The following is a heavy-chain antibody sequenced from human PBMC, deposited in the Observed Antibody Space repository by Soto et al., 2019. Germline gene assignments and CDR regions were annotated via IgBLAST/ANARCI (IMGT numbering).Heavy chain of an antibody. J-gene: IGHJ4*02. V-gene: IGHV3-30*18. CDR3: AKDKSRGGKWLALPIDY. D-gene: IGHD6-19*01. CDR2: ISYDGSNK. CDR1: GFTFSSYG. Sequence: QVQLVESGGGVVQPGRSLRLSCAASGFTFSSYGMHWVRQAPGKGLEWVAVISYDGSNKYYADSVKGRFTISRDNSKNTLYLQMHSLRADDTAVYSCAKDKSRGGKWLALPIDYWGQGTRVTVSS.